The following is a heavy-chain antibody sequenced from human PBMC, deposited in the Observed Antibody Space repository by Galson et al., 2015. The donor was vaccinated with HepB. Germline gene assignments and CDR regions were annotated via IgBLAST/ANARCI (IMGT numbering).Heavy chain of an antibody. CDR2: IWHDGSYK. CDR1: GFPFSSYG. V-gene: IGHV3-33*08. D-gene: IGHD6-19*01. Sequence: SLRLSCAASGFPFSSYGMHWVRQAPGKGLEWVAVIWHDGSYKYYADSVKGRFTISRDNTKNTLFLQMNSLRGEDTALYYCASGDYSSGWHLDYWGQGTLVTVSS. CDR3: ASGDYSSGWHLDY. J-gene: IGHJ4*02.